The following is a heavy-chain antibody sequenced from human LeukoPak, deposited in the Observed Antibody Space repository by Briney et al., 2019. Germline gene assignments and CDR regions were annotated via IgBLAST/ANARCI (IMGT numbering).Heavy chain of an antibody. V-gene: IGHV1-69*04. CDR1: GGTFSSYA. CDR3: ARDRGYSGYDLDYFDY. D-gene: IGHD5-12*01. Sequence: SVKVSCKASGGTFSSYAISWVRQAPGQGLEWMRRIIPILGIANYAQKFQGRVTITADKSTSTAYMELSSLRSEDTAVYYCARDRGYSGYDLDYFDYWGQGTLVTVSS. J-gene: IGHJ4*02. CDR2: IIPILGIA.